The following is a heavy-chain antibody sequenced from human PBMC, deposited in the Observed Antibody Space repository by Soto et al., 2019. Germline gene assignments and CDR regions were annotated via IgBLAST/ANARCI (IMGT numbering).Heavy chain of an antibody. D-gene: IGHD3-3*01. Sequence: QVQLQESGPGLVKPSETLSLTCTVSGGSISSYYWSWIRQPPGKGLEWIGYIYYSGSTNYNPSLKGRVTISVDTSKNHFPLKLTSVTAADTAVYYCARGQYYDFWGGPSRGGWFDPWGQGTLVTVSS. J-gene: IGHJ5*02. CDR2: IYYSGST. CDR3: ARGQYYDFWGGPSRGGWFDP. CDR1: GGSISSYY. V-gene: IGHV4-59*01.